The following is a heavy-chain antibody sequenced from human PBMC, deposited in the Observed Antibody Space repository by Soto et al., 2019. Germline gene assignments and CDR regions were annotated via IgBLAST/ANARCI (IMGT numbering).Heavy chain of an antibody. Sequence: QVHLVQSGAEVKKPGASVKVSCKGSGYGLTTYGITWVRQAPGQGLEWMAWISAHNGNTDYAQNLQGRVTVTRDTSTSTAYMELRSLRSDDTAVYYCARGRYGDYWGQGALFTVSS. CDR2: ISAHNGNT. CDR3: ARGRYGDY. CDR1: GYGLTTYG. V-gene: IGHV1-18*01. J-gene: IGHJ4*02. D-gene: IGHD1-1*01.